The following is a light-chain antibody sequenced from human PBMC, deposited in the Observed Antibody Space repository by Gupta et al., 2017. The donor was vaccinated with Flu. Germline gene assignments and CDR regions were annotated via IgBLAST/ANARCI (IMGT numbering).Light chain of an antibody. V-gene: IGLV1-51*02. J-gene: IGLJ3*02. CDR3: ETWDSSLSAAV. CDR2: END. CDR1: SSNIGRNY. Sequence: VLAQPPSVSAAARQNIIISCSSSSSNIGRNYVSWYQHLPGTAPKLLISENDMRPSGIPDRFSGSKSGTSATLGITGLQTGDEADYYCETWDSSLSAAVFGGGTKLTVL.